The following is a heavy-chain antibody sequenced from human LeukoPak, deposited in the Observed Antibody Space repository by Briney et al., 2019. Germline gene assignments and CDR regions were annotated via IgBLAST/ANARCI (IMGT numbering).Heavy chain of an antibody. V-gene: IGHV4-34*01. J-gene: IGHJ6*02. CDR1: GGSFSGYY. CDR2: INHSGST. CDR3: ARGRSSCYTRDYYYYYGMDV. D-gene: IGHD3-3*01. Sequence: PSETLSLTCAVYGGSFSGYYWSWIRQPPGKGLEWIGEINHSGSTNYNPSLKSRVTISVDTSKNQFSLKLSSVTAADTAVYYCARGRSSCYTRDYYYYYGMDVWGQGTTVTVSS.